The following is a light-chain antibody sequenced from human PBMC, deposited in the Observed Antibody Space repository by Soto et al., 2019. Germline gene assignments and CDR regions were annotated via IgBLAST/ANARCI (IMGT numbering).Light chain of an antibody. CDR2: DVS. Sequence: QSALTQPPSVSGSPGQSITISCTGTSSNVVGYNYVSWYQQHPGKAPKLMIYDVSNRPSGVSNRFSGSKSGNTASLTIAGLQAEDEADYYCSSYTSSSTLVVFGGGTKLTVL. V-gene: IGLV2-14*01. CDR1: SSNVVGYNY. CDR3: SSYTSSSTLVV. J-gene: IGLJ2*01.